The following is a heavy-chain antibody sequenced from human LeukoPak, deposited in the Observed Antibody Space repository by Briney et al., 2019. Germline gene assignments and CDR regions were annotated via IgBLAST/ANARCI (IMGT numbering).Heavy chain of an antibody. Sequence: GGSLRLSCAASGFTFSSYWMSWVRQAPGKGLEWVANIKQDGSEKYYVDSVKGRFTISRDNAKNSLYLQMNSLRAEDTAVYYCARDLFWNALDAFDIWGQGTMVTVSS. J-gene: IGHJ3*02. CDR2: IKQDGSEK. D-gene: IGHD1-1*01. CDR1: GFTFSSYW. CDR3: ARDLFWNALDAFDI. V-gene: IGHV3-7*03.